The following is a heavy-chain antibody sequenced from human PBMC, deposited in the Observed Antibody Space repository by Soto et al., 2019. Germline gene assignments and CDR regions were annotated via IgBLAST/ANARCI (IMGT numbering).Heavy chain of an antibody. CDR2: IYNGGST. J-gene: IGHJ4*02. D-gene: IGHD7-27*01. V-gene: IGHV4-30-4*01. CDR3: ASGPSGDNVDS. Sequence: QVQLQESGPGLVKPSQTLSLTCTVSGGSISTVNYWWSWIRQSPDMGLEWIGHIYNGGSTYNNPPLESRVTLSVATPTHQLSLTLSSVSAADTAVYYCASGPSGDNVDSWGQGTLVTVSS. CDR1: GGSISTVNYW.